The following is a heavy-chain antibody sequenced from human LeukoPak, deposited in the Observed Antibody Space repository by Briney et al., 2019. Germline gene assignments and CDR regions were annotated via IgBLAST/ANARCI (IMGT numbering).Heavy chain of an antibody. CDR1: DGSISNYY. V-gene: IGHV4-4*07. J-gene: IGHJ6*03. CDR3: ARTSGSYLGPVPYYYYMDV. CDR2: IYTSGST. D-gene: IGHD1-26*01. Sequence: SETLSLTCTVSDGSISNYYWSWIRQPPGKGPEWIGRIYTSGSTNYSPSLKSRVTMSVDTSKNQFSLKLSSVTAADTAVYYCARTSGSYLGPVPYYYYMDVWGKGTTVTVSS.